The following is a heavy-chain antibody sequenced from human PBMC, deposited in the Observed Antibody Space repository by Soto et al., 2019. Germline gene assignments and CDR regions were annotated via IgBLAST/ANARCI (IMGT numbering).Heavy chain of an antibody. Sequence: PGGSLRLSCAASGFTFETYGMHWVRQAPGKGLEWMAVISYDGSNKYYADSVKGRFTISRDNSKNTLYMQMNSLRAEDTAIYYCAKDHIVPAAPDYGGQGTLVTVSS. D-gene: IGHD2-2*01. CDR1: GFTFETYG. CDR3: AKDHIVPAAPDY. V-gene: IGHV3-30*18. J-gene: IGHJ4*02. CDR2: ISYDGSNK.